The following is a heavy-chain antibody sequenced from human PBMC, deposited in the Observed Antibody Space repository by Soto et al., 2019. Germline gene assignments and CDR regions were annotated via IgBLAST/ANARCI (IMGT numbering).Heavy chain of an antibody. V-gene: IGHV4-30-2*01. CDR2: IYPTGNT. CDR3: ARVRPYTAYWFDP. CDR1: GGSISSAGYC. Sequence: SETLSLTCAVSGGSISSAGYCWTWIRQPPGKGLEWIGYIYPTGNTYYSPSLKSRVTISVDKSSNHLSLELNSVTAADTAVYHCARVRPYTAYWFDPWGPGTLVTVSS. D-gene: IGHD2-2*02. J-gene: IGHJ5*02.